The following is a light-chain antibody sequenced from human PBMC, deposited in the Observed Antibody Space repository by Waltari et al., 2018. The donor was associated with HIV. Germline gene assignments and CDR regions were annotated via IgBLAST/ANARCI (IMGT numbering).Light chain of an antibody. CDR3: QQYNNWPPEDT. V-gene: IGKV3-15*01. CDR1: QSVTTN. Sequence: EIVMTQSPATLSVSPGESAILSCRASQSVTTNLAWYQQKPGQAHRLLIYGASTRATGIPARFSGSGSGTGFTLTISSLQSEDFAIYYCQQYNNWPPEDTFGQGTKLEIK. J-gene: IGKJ2*01. CDR2: GAS.